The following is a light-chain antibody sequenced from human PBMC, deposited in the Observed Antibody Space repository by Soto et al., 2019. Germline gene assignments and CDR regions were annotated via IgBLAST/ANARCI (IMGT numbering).Light chain of an antibody. CDR1: QSISSS. CDR2: VAC. V-gene: IGKV3-15*01. CDR3: QQYNNWPLT. J-gene: IGKJ4*01. Sequence: EIVMTQSPASLSVSPGERATLSCRASQSISSSLAWYQQKPGQPPRLLIYVACARATGVPARFTGSGSGPGFTVTISSRQSEDGAVYYCQQYNNWPLTCGGGTKVEI.